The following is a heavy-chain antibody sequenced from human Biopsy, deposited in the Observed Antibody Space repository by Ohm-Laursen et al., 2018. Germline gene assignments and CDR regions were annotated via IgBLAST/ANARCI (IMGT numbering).Heavy chain of an antibody. V-gene: IGHV4-39*01. J-gene: IGHJ4*02. CDR2: VYHSGTT. D-gene: IGHD5-24*01. Sequence: SDTLSLTCTVSGGSISGYYWAWIRQPPGKGLEWIGSVYHSGTTYYSPSLKSRVTISVDTSKNQLSLKVTSVTAADTAAYYCARHDGNGPFALDSWGQGTLVTVSS. CDR1: GGSISGYY. CDR3: ARHDGNGPFALDS.